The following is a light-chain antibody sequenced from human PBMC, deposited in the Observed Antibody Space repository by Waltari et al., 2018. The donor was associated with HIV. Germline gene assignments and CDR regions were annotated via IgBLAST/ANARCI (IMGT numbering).Light chain of an antibody. CDR3: CAYAGSYTL. CDR1: SSDVGGYHY. V-gene: IGLV2-11*01. Sequence: QSALTQPRSVSGSPGQSVTIYCTGTSSDVGGYHYVSWYQQHQGKAPKLLIEDVSMRPSGVPVRFAGSKACSAAARTSSWLQAEDEADYYCCAYAGSYTLFGGGTKLTVL. J-gene: IGLJ2*01. CDR2: DVS.